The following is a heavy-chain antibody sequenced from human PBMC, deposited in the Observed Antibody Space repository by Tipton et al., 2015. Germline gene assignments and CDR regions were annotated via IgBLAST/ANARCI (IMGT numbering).Heavy chain of an antibody. CDR1: GFTFSTSD. Sequence: SLRLSCVASGFTFSTSDMNWVRQAPGKGLVWVANIKPDGSDQYYVDSVKGRFTFSRDNAKNSMYLQMNSLRPEDTAVYYCARSGGYGWDHWGQGTLVTVSS. D-gene: IGHD5-12*01. CDR3: ARSGGYGWDH. CDR2: IKPDGSDQ. J-gene: IGHJ4*02. V-gene: IGHV3-7*01.